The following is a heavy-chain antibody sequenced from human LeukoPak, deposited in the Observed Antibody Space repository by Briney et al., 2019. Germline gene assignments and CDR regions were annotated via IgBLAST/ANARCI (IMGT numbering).Heavy chain of an antibody. CDR3: ARETTGIAVAGTSMDV. CDR2: ISSSSSYI. V-gene: IGHV3-21*01. Sequence: GGSLRLSCAASGFTFSSYSMNWVRQAPGKGLEWVSSISSSSSYIYYADSVKGRFTISRDNAKNSLYLQMNSLRAEDTAVYYCARETTGIAVAGTSMDVWGQGTTVTASS. J-gene: IGHJ6*02. CDR1: GFTFSSYS. D-gene: IGHD6-19*01.